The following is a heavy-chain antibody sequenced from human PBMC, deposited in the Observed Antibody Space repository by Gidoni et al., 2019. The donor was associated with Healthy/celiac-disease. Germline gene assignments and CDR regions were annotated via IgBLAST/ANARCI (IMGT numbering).Heavy chain of an antibody. CDR1: GSTFSSYS. D-gene: IGHD3-16*01. Sequence: EVQLVESGAGLVKPGGSLRLSCAASGSTFSSYSMNWVRQAPGKGLEWVSSISSSSSYISYADSVKGRFTSARDNAKNSLYLQMNSLGAEDTAVYYCAGEARWGGGDYWGQGTLVTVSS. CDR3: AGEARWGGGDY. V-gene: IGHV3-21*01. J-gene: IGHJ4*02. CDR2: ISSSSSYI.